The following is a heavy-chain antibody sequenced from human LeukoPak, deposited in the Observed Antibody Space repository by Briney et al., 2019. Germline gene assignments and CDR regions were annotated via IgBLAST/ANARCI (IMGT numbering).Heavy chain of an antibody. Sequence: GGSLRLSCAASGFTFSSYSMNWVRQAPGKGLEWVSYISSSSSTIYYADSVKGRFTISRDNAKNSLYLQMNSLRAEDTAVYYCAREILNYSFNYYYYYYGMDVWGQGTTVTVSS. CDR2: ISSSSSTI. D-gene: IGHD2-8*01. CDR1: GFTFSSYS. J-gene: IGHJ6*02. V-gene: IGHV3-48*01. CDR3: AREILNYSFNYYYYYYGMDV.